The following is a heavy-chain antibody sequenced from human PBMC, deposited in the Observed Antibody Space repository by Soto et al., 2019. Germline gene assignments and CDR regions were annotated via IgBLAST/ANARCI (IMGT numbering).Heavy chain of an antibody. CDR1: GFSLSTSKVG. V-gene: IGHV2-5*02. CDR3: AHLTMIRGVTYQYFFDS. D-gene: IGHD3-10*01. J-gene: IGHJ4*02. Sequence: ASGPTLVNPTQTLTLTCTFSGFSLSTSKVGVGWIRQPPGKALEWLTLIYWDDNKHYSPSLKSRLTIAKDTSKNQVVLTMTNMDPVDTATYYCAHLTMIRGVTYQYFFDSWGQGSLVTVS. CDR2: IYWDDNK.